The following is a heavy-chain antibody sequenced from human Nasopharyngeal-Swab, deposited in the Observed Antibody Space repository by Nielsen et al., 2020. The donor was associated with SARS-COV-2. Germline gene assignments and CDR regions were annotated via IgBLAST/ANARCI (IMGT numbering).Heavy chain of an antibody. J-gene: IGHJ4*02. CDR2: IYYSGST. V-gene: IGHV4-59*12. D-gene: IGHD2-21*02. Sequence: SETLSLTCTVSGGSISSYYWSWIRQPPGKGLEWIGYIYYSGSTYYNPSLKSRVTISVDTSKNQFSPKLSSVTAADTAVYYCAREDRWVTGSIIWGQGTLVTVSS. CDR1: GGSISSYY. CDR3: AREDRWVTGSII.